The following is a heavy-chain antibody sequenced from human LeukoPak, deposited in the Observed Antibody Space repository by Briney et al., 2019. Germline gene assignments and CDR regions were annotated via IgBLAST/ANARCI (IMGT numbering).Heavy chain of an antibody. CDR2: MNPNSGNT. CDR3: ARGPAPQYGSGSSWFDP. J-gene: IGHJ5*02. D-gene: IGHD3-10*01. CDR1: GYTFSSYD. Sequence: ASVKVSCKASGYTFSSYDINWVRQATGQGLEWMGWMNPNSGNTGFAQKFQGGVTMTRNTSISTAYMELSSLRSEDTAVYYCARGPAPQYGSGSSWFDPWGQGTLVTVSS. V-gene: IGHV1-8*01.